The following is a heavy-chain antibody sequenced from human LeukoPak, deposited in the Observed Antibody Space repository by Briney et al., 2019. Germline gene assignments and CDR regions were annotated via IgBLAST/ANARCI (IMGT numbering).Heavy chain of an antibody. Sequence: GGSLRLSCAASGLTFDDYAMHWVRQAPGKGLEWVAGISGNSGSIGYADSVKGRFTISRDNAKNSLYLQMNSLRAEDTALYYCAKDGGYGARESAFDIWGQGTMVTVSS. V-gene: IGHV3-9*01. D-gene: IGHD4-17*01. CDR3: AKDGGYGARESAFDI. CDR1: GLTFDDYA. CDR2: ISGNSGSI. J-gene: IGHJ3*02.